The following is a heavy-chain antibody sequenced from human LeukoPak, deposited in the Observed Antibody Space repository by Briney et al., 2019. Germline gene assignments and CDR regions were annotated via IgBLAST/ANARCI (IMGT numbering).Heavy chain of an antibody. D-gene: IGHD2-2*02. V-gene: IGHV3-30*04. CDR2: ISYDGSNK. CDR3: ARGSLGYCDSTSCFTQFDY. Sequence: PGKSLRLSCAASGFTFSSSATHWVRQAPGKGLEWVAVISYDGSNKNYADSVKGRFTISRDNSKNTLYLQMNSLRAEDTAVYYCARGSLGYCDSTSCFTQFDYWGQGTLVTVSS. J-gene: IGHJ4*02. CDR1: GFTFSSSA.